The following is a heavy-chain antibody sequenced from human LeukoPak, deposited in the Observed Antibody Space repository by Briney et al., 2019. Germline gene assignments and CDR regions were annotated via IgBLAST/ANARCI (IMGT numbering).Heavy chain of an antibody. Sequence: GGSLRLSCAASGFTFSTYWMSWVRQAPGKGLEWVANINQDGSATNYVDSAKGRFIVSRDDAKNSVFLQMSSLRAEDTAVYYCAIAAGWEQAYWGQGTLVTVSS. D-gene: IGHD1-26*01. CDR1: GFTFSTYW. V-gene: IGHV3-7*01. CDR3: AIAAGWEQAY. J-gene: IGHJ4*02. CDR2: INQDGSAT.